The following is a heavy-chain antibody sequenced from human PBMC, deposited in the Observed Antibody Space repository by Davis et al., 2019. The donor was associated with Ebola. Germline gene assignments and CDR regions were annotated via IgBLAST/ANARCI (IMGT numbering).Heavy chain of an antibody. CDR1: GYTFTGYY. V-gene: IGHV1-2*06. J-gene: IGHJ4*02. CDR2: INPNSGGT. D-gene: IGHD2-15*01. Sequence: ASVKVSCKASGYTFTGYYMHWVRQAPGQGLEWMGRINPNSGGTNYAQKFQGRGTMTRDTSISTAYMELSRLRSDDTAVYYCAREGYCSGGSCYHFDYWGQGTLVTVSS. CDR3: AREGYCSGGSCYHFDY.